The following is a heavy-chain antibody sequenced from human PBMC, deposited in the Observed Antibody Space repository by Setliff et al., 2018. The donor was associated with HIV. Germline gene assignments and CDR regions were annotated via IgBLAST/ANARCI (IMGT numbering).Heavy chain of an antibody. CDR1: GFSFSRYA. CDR3: VKERTGYYGDY. D-gene: IGHD3-9*01. CDR2: ISYDGSNK. Sequence: GGSLRLSCAASGFSFSRYAMGWVRQAPGKGLEWVALISYDGSNKYYADSVKGRFTISRDDSENMLYLQMNSLRAEDTSVYYCVKERTGYYGDYWGQGTLVTVSS. V-gene: IGHV3-30*18. J-gene: IGHJ4*02.